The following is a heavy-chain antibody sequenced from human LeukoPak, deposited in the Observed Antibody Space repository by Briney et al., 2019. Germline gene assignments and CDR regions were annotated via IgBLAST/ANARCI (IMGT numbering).Heavy chain of an antibody. CDR1: GFTFSSYS. CDR2: ISSSSSYI. V-gene: IGHV3-21*01. D-gene: IGHD2-2*02. Sequence: PGGSLRLSCAASGFTFSSYSMNWVRQAPGKGLEWVSSISSSSSYIYYVDSVKGRFTISRDNAKNSLYLQMNSLRAEDTAVYYCARDGSLGYCSSTSCYKWAFDYWGQGTLVTVSS. J-gene: IGHJ4*02. CDR3: ARDGSLGYCSSTSCYKWAFDY.